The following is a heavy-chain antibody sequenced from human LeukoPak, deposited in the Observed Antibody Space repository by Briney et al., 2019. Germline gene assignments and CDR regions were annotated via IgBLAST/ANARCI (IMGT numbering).Heavy chain of an antibody. D-gene: IGHD3-10*01. CDR1: GFTFSSYG. J-gene: IGHJ3*02. V-gene: IGHV3-33*01. Sequence: PGGSLRLSCAASGFTFSSYGMHWVRQAPGKGPEWVAVIWYDGSNKYYADSVKGRFTISRDNSKNTLYLQMNSLRAEDTAVYYCARGSTMDAFDIWGQGTMVTVSS. CDR2: IWYDGSNK. CDR3: ARGSTMDAFDI.